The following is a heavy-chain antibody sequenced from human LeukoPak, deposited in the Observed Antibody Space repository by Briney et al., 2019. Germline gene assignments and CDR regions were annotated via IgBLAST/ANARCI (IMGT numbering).Heavy chain of an antibody. Sequence: SETLSLTCAVYGGSFSGYYWSWIRQPPGKGREWIGEINHSGSTNYNPSLKSRVTISVDTSNNQFSLKLSSVTAADTAVYYCARRGLVRGVIATYYYYYGMDVWGQGTTVTVSS. D-gene: IGHD3-10*01. V-gene: IGHV4-34*01. CDR1: GGSFSGYY. CDR3: ARRGLVRGVIATYYYYYGMDV. CDR2: INHSGST. J-gene: IGHJ6*02.